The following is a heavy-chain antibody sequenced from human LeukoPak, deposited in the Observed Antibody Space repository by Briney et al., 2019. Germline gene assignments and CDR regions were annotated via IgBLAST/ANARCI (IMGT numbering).Heavy chain of an antibody. CDR1: GFTFSSYA. CDR2: IKGSGDST. V-gene: IGHV3-23*01. CDR3: TTDCTNGVCYYFYWS. J-gene: IGHJ4*02. Sequence: GGSLRLSCAASGFTFSSYAMNWVRQAPGKGPEWVSLIKGSGDSTYYADSVRGRITISRDNSKNTLYLQMNSLRGEDTAVYYCTTDCTNGVCYYFYWSWGQGTLVTVSS. D-gene: IGHD2-8*01.